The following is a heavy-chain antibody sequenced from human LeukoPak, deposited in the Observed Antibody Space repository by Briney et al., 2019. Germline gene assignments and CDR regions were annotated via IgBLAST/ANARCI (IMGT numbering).Heavy chain of an antibody. J-gene: IGHJ4*02. CDR2: IWYDGSNK. CDR1: GFTFSSYG. D-gene: IGHD3-16*02. V-gene: IGHV3-33*01. Sequence: GRSLRLSGAASGFTFSSYGMHWVRQAPGKGLEWVAVIWYDGSNKYYADSVKGRFTISRDNSKNTLYLQMNSLRAEDTAVYYCARDHSYLIDYWGQGTLVTVSS. CDR3: ARDHSYLIDY.